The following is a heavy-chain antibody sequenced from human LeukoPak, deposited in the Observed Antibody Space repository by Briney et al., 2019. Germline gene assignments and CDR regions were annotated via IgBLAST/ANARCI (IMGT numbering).Heavy chain of an antibody. J-gene: IGHJ3*02. CDR2: IYNSGST. CDR1: GGSISTYY. V-gene: IGHV4-59*01. D-gene: IGHD3-22*01. Sequence: PSETLSLTCTVSGGSISTYYWSWIRQPLGKGLEWIAYIYNSGSTNSNPSLKSRVTISVDTSKNQFSLRLSSVTAADTAVYYCARIYYDSGAYYRRAFDIWGQGTMVSVSS. CDR3: ARIYYDSGAYYRRAFDI.